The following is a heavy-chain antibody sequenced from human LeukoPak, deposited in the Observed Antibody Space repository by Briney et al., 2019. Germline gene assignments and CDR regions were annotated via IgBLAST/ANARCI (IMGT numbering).Heavy chain of an antibody. CDR2: INHSGST. CDR1: GGSFSGYY. J-gene: IGHJ6*03. Sequence: SEILSLTCAVYGGSFSGYYWSWIRQPPGKGLEWIGEINHSGSTNYNPSLKSRVTISVDTSKNQFSLKLSSVTAADTAVYYCARRQGGYYSGYYYYMDVWGKGTTVTVSS. V-gene: IGHV4-34*01. CDR3: ARRQGGYYSGYYYYMDV. D-gene: IGHD3-3*01.